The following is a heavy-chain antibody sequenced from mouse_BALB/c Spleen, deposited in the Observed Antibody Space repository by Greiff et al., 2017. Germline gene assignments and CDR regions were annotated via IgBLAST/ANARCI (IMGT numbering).Heavy chain of an antibody. CDR3: ARSPSGFAY. CDR2: IYPGSGNT. Sequence: QVQLQQSGAELARPGASVKLSCKASGYTFTDYYINWVKQRTGQGLEWIGEIYPGSGNTYYNEKFKGKATLTADKSSSTAYMQLSSLTSEDSAVYFCARSPSGFAYWGQGTLVTVSA. D-gene: IGHD3-1*01. J-gene: IGHJ3*01. V-gene: IGHV1-77*01. CDR1: GYTFTDYY.